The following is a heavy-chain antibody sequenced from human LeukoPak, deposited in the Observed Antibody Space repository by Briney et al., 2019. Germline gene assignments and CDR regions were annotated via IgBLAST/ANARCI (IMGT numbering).Heavy chain of an antibody. Sequence: PSETLSLTCAVYGGSFSGYYWSSIRQPPGKGLEWIGEINHSGSTNYNPSLKSRVTISVDTSKNQFSLKLSSVTAADTAVYYCASVSLGYCSSTSCRSGGYWGQGTLVTVSS. CDR2: INHSGST. CDR1: GGSFSGYY. CDR3: ASVSLGYCSSTSCRSGGY. V-gene: IGHV4-34*01. D-gene: IGHD2-2*01. J-gene: IGHJ4*02.